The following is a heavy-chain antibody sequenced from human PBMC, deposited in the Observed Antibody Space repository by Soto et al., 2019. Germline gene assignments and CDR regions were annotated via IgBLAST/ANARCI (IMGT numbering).Heavy chain of an antibody. D-gene: IGHD3-16*02. V-gene: IGHV4-31*03. CDR1: GGSISSGGYY. J-gene: IGHJ4*02. CDR3: ATGQSRPRYGANFDY. Sequence: SETLSLTCTVSGGSISSGGYYWSWIRQHPGKGLEWIGYIYYSGSTYYNPSLKSRVTISVDTSKNQFSLKLSSVTAADTAVYYCATGQSRPRYGANFDYRGQGTLVTVSS. CDR2: IYYSGST.